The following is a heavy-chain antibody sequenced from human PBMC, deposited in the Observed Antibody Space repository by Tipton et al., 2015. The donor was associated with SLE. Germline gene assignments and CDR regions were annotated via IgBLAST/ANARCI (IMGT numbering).Heavy chain of an antibody. V-gene: IGHV4-59*11. J-gene: IGHJ6*02. D-gene: IGHD4-17*01. Sequence: TLSLTCTISGGSISSHYWSWIRQPPGKGLDWIGHIHYTGSTNYNPSLKSRVTISVDTSKNHFSLKLSSVTAADTAVYYCARDGVTVVTTPDYYYYYGMDVWGQGTTVTVSS. CDR2: IHYTGST. CDR3: ARDGVTVVTTPDYYYYYGMDV. CDR1: GGSISSHY.